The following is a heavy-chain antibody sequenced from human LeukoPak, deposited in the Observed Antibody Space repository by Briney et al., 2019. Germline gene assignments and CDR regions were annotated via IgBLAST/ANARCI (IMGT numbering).Heavy chain of an antibody. Sequence: GGSLRLSCAASGFTFSTYAMSWVRQAPGKGLEWVSAFTGGGAATSYADSVKGRFTISRVNSKNTVYLQMNGLRAEDTAVYYCAKLPHYDFWSGDPSYEMDVWGQGTTVTVPS. V-gene: IGHV3-23*01. CDR3: AKLPHYDFWSGDPSYEMDV. CDR1: GFTFSTYA. J-gene: IGHJ6*02. D-gene: IGHD3-3*01. CDR2: FTGGGAAT.